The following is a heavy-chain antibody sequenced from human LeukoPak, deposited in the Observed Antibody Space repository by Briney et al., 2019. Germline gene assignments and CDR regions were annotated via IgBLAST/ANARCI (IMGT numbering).Heavy chain of an antibody. J-gene: IGHJ4*02. D-gene: IGHD3-10*01. V-gene: IGHV4-34*01. CDR3: ARAHYGSGSPFDY. Sequence: SETLSLTCAVYGGSFSGYYWSWIRQPPGKGLEWMGEINHSRSTNYNPSLKRRVTISVDTSKNQFSLKLSSVTAADTAVYYCARAHYGSGSPFDYWGQGTLVTVSS. CDR1: GGSFSGYY. CDR2: INHSRST.